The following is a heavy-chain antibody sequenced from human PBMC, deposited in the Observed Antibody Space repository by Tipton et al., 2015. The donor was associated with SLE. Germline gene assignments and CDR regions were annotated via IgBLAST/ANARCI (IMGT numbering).Heavy chain of an antibody. J-gene: IGHJ4*02. V-gene: IGHV3-11*01. D-gene: IGHD5-12*01. CDR3: ARVGRGYRGYDHLDS. CDR2: ISSVGSTM. CDR1: GLTFSDYY. Sequence: GSLRLSCAASGLTFSDYYMSWIRQTPGRGLEWVSYISSVGSTMFYADSVKGRFTISRDNAKKSLYLQMNSLRAEDTAVYYCARVGRGYRGYDHLDSWGQGTLVTVSS.